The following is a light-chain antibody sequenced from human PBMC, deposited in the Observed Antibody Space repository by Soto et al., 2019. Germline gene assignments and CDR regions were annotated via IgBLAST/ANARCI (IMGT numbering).Light chain of an antibody. CDR1: HIVSGNH. Sequence: DIVLTQSPGTLSLSPGERSTLSFMSSHIVSGNHLAWYQQKPGQAPRLLIYGGSSRATGIPVRFSGSGSETDFTLTITRLEPEDFAVYYCQQYSSSRTFGQGTKVDIK. CDR3: QQYSSSRT. J-gene: IGKJ1*01. CDR2: GGS. V-gene: IGKV3-20*01.